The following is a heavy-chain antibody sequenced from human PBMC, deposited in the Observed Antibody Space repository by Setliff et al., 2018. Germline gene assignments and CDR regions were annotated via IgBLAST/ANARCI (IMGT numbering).Heavy chain of an antibody. J-gene: IGHJ4*02. D-gene: IGHD3-9*01. CDR2: IYYSGST. CDR3: ARTLYDYDILTGPGYYFDY. V-gene: IGHV4-39*07. Sequence: PSETLSPTCTVSGGSISSSSYYWGWIRQPPGKGLEWFGSIYYSGSTYYNPSLKSRVTISVDTSKNQFSLKLSSVTAADTAVYYCARTLYDYDILTGPGYYFDYWGQGTLVTVSS. CDR1: GGSISSSSYY.